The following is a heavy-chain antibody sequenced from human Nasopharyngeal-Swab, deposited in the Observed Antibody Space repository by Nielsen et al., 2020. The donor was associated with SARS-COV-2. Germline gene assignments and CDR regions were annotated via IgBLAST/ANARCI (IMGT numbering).Heavy chain of an antibody. V-gene: IGHV4-61*01. CDR1: GGSVSSGSYY. CDR3: ARVSTVTSYWYFDL. D-gene: IGHD4-11*01. J-gene: IGHJ2*01. Sequence: SETLSLTCTVSGGSVSSGSYYWSWIRQPPGTGLEWIGYIYYSGSTNYNPSLKSRVTLSVDTSKNQFSLKLSSVTAADTAVYYCARVSTVTSYWYFDLWGRGTLVTVSS. CDR2: IYYSGST.